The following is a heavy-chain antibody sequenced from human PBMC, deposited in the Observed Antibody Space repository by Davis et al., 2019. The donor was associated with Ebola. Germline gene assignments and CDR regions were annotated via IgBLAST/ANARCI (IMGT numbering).Heavy chain of an antibody. J-gene: IGHJ6*02. D-gene: IGHD3-3*01. CDR1: GGSFSGYY. V-gene: IGHV4-34*01. CDR3: ASTIFGVVIIPDYYYGMDV. Sequence: SQTLSLTCAVYGGSFSGYYWSWIRQPPGKGLEWIGEINHSGSTNYNPSLKSRVTISVDTSKNQFSLKLSSVTAADTAVYYCASTIFGVVIIPDYYYGMDVWGQGTTVTVSS. CDR2: INHSGST.